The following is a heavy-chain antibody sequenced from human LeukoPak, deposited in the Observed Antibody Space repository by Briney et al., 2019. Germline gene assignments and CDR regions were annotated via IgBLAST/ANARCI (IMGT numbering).Heavy chain of an antibody. Sequence: QPGGSLSLVCSAYAFTFSTNAMDWVRQAPGKGLEFVSAISSKGGSTYYADSVKGRFNISKDNCKNTLYRQMSSLRAEDTAVYYCVNSRMTTVTAFDYWGQGTLVTVSS. D-gene: IGHD4-17*01. CDR2: ISSKGGST. V-gene: IGHV3-64D*06. CDR3: VNSRMTTVTAFDY. CDR1: AFTFSTNA. J-gene: IGHJ4*02.